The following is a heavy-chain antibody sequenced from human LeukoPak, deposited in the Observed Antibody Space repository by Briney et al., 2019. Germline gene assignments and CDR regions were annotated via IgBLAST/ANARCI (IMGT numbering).Heavy chain of an antibody. J-gene: IGHJ6*02. CDR1: GFTFDDYA. D-gene: IGHD6-13*01. CDR3: AAAGALTTYYYYYYGMDV. Sequence: GGSLRLSRAASGFTFDDYAMHWVRQAPGKGLEWVSGISWNSGSIGYADSVKGRFTISRDNAKNSLYLQMNSLRAEDTALYYCAAAGALTTYYYYYYGMDVWGQGTTVTVSS. V-gene: IGHV3-9*01. CDR2: ISWNSGSI.